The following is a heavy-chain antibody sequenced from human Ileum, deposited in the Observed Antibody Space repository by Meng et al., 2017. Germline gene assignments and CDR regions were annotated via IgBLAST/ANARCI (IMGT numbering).Heavy chain of an antibody. CDR1: GFSLNTSGVG. V-gene: IGHV2-5*02. CDR3: ANTHFDRFFFVFDY. Sequence: SGPTLVKPTQTLTLTCTFSGFSLNTSGVGVGWIRQPPGKALEWLGFIYWDDDKRYSPSLKTRLTITKDTSKNQVVLTMTNMEPVDTATYYCANTHFDRFFFVFDYWGQGALVTVSS. CDR2: IYWDDDK. D-gene: IGHD3-9*01. J-gene: IGHJ4*02.